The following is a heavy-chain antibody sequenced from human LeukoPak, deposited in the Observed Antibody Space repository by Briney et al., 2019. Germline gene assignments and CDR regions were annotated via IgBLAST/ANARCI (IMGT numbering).Heavy chain of an antibody. J-gene: IGHJ6*03. CDR3: AGGVVPAATYYYYYYMDV. Sequence: PSETLSLTCAVSGGSISSYYWNWIRQPAGKGLEWIGRIYTSGSTNYNPSLKSRVTMSVDTSKNQFSLKLSSVTAADTAVYYCAGGVVPAATYYYYYYMDVWGKGTTVTVSS. CDR2: IYTSGST. D-gene: IGHD2-2*01. CDR1: GGSISSYY. V-gene: IGHV4-4*07.